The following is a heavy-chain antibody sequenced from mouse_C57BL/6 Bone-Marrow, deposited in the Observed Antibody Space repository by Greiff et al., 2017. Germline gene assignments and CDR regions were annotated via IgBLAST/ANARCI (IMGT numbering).Heavy chain of an antibody. CDR2: ISSGGDYI. J-gene: IGHJ4*01. V-gene: IGHV5-9-1*02. Sequence: DVHLVESGEGLVKPGGSLKLSCAASGFTFSSYAMSWVRQTPEKRLEWVAYISSGGDYIYYADTVKGRFTISRDNARNTLYLQMSSLKSEDTAMYYCTRGGYYFYAMDYWGQGTSVTVSS. CDR3: TRGGYYFYAMDY. D-gene: IGHD2-3*01. CDR1: GFTFSSYA.